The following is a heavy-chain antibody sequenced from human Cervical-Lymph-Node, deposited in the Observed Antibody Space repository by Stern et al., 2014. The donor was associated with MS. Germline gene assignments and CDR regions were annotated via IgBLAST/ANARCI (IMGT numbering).Heavy chain of an antibody. J-gene: IGHJ4*02. CDR1: GASISSGEYY. V-gene: IGHV4-30-4*01. Sequence: VQLVESGPGLVKPSQTLSLTCAVSGASISSGEYYWSWIRQSPEKGLEWIGYIHYSGTTYYNPSLKSRVTISVDTSKNQFSLKVSSVTAADTAVYYCSRDADAYSLVFGYWGRGTLVTVSS. D-gene: IGHD5-24*01. CDR3: SRDADAYSLVFGY. CDR2: IHYSGTT.